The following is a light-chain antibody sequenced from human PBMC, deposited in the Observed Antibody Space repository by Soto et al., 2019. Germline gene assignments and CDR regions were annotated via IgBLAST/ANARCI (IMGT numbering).Light chain of an antibody. CDR3: QQYRDWPSIT. J-gene: IGKJ5*01. Sequence: EIVMTQSPATLSVSPGERATLSCRASQSVSSYLAWYQQKPGQAPRLLIYGASTRATGIPARFSGSGSGTEFTLTISSLWSEDLAVYYCQQYRDWPSITFGQGTRLEI. CDR1: QSVSSY. V-gene: IGKV3-15*01. CDR2: GAS.